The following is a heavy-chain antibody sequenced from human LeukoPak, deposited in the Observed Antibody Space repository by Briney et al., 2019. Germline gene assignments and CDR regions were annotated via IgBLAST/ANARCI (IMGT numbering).Heavy chain of an antibody. CDR2: INDSGST. CDR1: GGSLSGYY. D-gene: IGHD2-21*01. V-gene: IGHV4-34*01. CDR3: ARVLLAYCGGDCYPYYYYYYMDV. J-gene: IGHJ6*03. Sequence: PSETLSLTCAVYGGSLSGYYWSWIRQPPGKGLEWIGEINDSGSTNYNPSLKSRVTISVDTSKNQFSLKLSSVTAADTAVYYCARVLLAYCGGDCYPYYYYYYMDVWGKGTTVTVSS.